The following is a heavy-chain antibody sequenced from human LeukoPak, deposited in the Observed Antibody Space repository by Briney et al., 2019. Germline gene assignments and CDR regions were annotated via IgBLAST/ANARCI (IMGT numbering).Heavy chain of an antibody. V-gene: IGHV3-11*04. Sequence: GGSLRLSCAASGFTFSDYYMSWIRQAPGKGLEWVSYISSSGSTIYYADSVKGRFAISRDNAKNSLYLQMNSLRAEDTAVYYRARDLSRGQQLDHYFDYWGQGTLVTVSS. CDR1: GFTFSDYY. CDR2: ISSSGSTI. D-gene: IGHD6-13*01. J-gene: IGHJ4*02. CDR3: ARDLSRGQQLDHYFDY.